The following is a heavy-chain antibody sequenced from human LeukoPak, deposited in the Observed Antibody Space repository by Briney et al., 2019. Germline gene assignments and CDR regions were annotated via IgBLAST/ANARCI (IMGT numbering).Heavy chain of an antibody. CDR1: GFTFDDYG. Sequence: GGSLRLSCAASGFTFDDYGMSWVRQAPGKGLERVSGINWNGGSTGYADSVKGRFTISRDNAKNSLDLQMNSLRAEDTALYYCASLREAVAGSGGNYYYYYMDVWGKGTTVTVSS. J-gene: IGHJ6*03. CDR3: ASLREAVAGSGGNYYYYYMDV. D-gene: IGHD6-19*01. V-gene: IGHV3-20*04. CDR2: INWNGGST.